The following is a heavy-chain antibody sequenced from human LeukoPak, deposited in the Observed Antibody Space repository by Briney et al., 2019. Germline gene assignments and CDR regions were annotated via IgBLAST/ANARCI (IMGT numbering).Heavy chain of an antibody. D-gene: IGHD7-27*01. V-gene: IGHV3-20*04. J-gene: IGHJ6*03. Sequence: RPGGSLRLSCAASGFTIDDYGLTWVRQVPGKGLEWVSSINWNGNSRGYVDSVKGRFTISRDNSKNTLYLQMNSLRAEDSALYYCANGLAASGDFLLRDYYYFMDVWGKGTTVTVSS. CDR3: ANGLAASGDFLLRDYYYFMDV. CDR1: GFTIDDYG. CDR2: INWNGNSR.